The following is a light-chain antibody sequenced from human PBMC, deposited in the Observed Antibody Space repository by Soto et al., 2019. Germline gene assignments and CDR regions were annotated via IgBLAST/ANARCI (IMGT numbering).Light chain of an antibody. CDR1: QSVLRN. V-gene: IGKV3-15*01. J-gene: IGKJ3*01. Sequence: EIVRTQSPATLSVSPGERATLSCRTSQSVLRNLAWYQQKPGQAPRLLIYDASTRATGIPARFSGSGSGTEFNLTISSLQSEDFAVYYCQQYNDWLGTFGPGTKVHLK. CDR2: DAS. CDR3: QQYNDWLGT.